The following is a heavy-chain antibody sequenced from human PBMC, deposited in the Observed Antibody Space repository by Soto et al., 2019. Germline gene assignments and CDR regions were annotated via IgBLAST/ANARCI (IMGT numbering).Heavy chain of an antibody. CDR3: ARGGSCYECYYYMDV. V-gene: IGHV3-74*01. CDR2: INSDGSST. Sequence: GGSLRLSCAASGFTFSSYWMHWVRQAPGKGLVWVSRINSDGSSTSYADSVKGRFTISRDNAKNTLYLQMNSLRAEDTAVYYCARGGSCYECYYYMDVWGKGTTVTVSS. J-gene: IGHJ6*03. D-gene: IGHD2-15*01. CDR1: GFTFSSYW.